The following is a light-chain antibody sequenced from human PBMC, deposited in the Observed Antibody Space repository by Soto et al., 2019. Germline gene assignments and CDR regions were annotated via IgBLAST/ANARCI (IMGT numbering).Light chain of an antibody. CDR2: ELS. CDR3: SSYASSFLRI. CDR1: RSDIGTYKY. J-gene: IGLJ1*01. Sequence: QPGPTYPASVPGSPGQSVTISCTGSRSDIGTYKYASCYQHHPGKAPKLLHYELSNRPSGVSDRFSRCNYGNTASSTISGLQADDAGDYCCSSYASSFLRIFGSGTKVTVL. V-gene: IGLV2-14*01.